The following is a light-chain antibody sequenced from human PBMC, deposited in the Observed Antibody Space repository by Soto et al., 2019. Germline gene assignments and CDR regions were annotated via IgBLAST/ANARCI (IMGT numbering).Light chain of an antibody. Sequence: DIVMTQSPLSLPVTPGEPASISCRSSQSLLHSNGYNYLDWYLQKPGQSPQLLIYLGSNRASEVPERFSGSGSGTDFTLKNSRVEAEDVGVYYCMQALQTPYTFGHGTKLEIK. CDR1: QSLLHSNGYNY. CDR3: MQALQTPYT. V-gene: IGKV2-28*01. CDR2: LGS. J-gene: IGKJ2*01.